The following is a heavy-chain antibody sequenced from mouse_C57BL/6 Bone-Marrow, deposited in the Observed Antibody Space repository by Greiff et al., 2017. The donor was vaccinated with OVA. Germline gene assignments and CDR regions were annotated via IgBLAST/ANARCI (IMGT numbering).Heavy chain of an antibody. J-gene: IGHJ1*03. CDR2: ISNLAYSI. CDR1: GFTFSDYG. D-gene: IGHD1-1*02. CDR3: ARHGGTWYFDV. Sequence: DVHLVESGGGLVQPGGSLKLSCAASGFTFSDYGMAWVRQAPRKGPEWVAFISNLAYSIYYADTVTGRFTISRENAKNTLYLEMSSLRSEDTAMYYCARHGGTWYFDVWGTGTTVTVSS. V-gene: IGHV5-15*01.